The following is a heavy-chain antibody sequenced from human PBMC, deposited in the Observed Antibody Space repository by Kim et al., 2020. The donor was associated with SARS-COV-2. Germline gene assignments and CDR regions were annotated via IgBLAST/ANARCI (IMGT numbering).Heavy chain of an antibody. J-gene: IGHJ4*02. CDR2: GSEK. D-gene: IGHD3-10*01. V-gene: IGHV3-7*01. Sequence: GSEKNDAESVKGRFTISRDNAEKSVSLQMNSLRAEDTAIYYCARGSVNLLLWGQGNLVTVSS. CDR3: ARGSVNLLL.